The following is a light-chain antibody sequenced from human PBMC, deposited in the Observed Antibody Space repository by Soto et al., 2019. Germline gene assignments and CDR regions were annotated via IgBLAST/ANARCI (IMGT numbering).Light chain of an antibody. CDR2: WAS. CDR1: QSVLYNYNNKNY. Sequence: DIVMTQSPDSLSVSLGEGATINCKSSQSVLYNYNNKNYLAWYQHKPGQPPKLLLYWASTRESRVPDRFSGSGSGTEFTLTISSLQPDDFATYYCQHYNSYSEAFGQGTKVDIK. CDR3: QHYNSYSEA. J-gene: IGKJ1*01. V-gene: IGKV4-1*01.